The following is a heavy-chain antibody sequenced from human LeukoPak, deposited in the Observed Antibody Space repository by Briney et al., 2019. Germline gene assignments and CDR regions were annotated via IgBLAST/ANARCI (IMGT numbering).Heavy chain of an antibody. D-gene: IGHD2/OR15-2a*01. V-gene: IGHV3-23*01. Sequence: SLRLSCAGSGFSFSSNTMSWFRQPPGRGLEWVSAISNNGGRTDYADSVKGRFTISRDNSKSTLYLHMDSLRAEDTAVYYCARDEDRYALSEYWGQGKLVTVSS. J-gene: IGHJ4*02. CDR2: ISNNGGRT. CDR1: GFSFSSNT. CDR3: ARDEDRYALSEY.